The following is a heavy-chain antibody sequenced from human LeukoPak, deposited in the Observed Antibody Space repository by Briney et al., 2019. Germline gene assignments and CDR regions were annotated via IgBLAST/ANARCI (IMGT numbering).Heavy chain of an antibody. CDR1: GFTLNNYA. J-gene: IGHJ4*02. CDR3: ARGTTDLDY. Sequence: GGSLRLSCAASGFTLNNYAMNWVRQAPGKGLEWVSLISSSGDATYYADSVQGRFTISRDNSRNALYLHIDSLRVEDTATYYCARGTTDLDYWGQGTRVIVSS. V-gene: IGHV3-23*01. CDR2: ISSSGDAT.